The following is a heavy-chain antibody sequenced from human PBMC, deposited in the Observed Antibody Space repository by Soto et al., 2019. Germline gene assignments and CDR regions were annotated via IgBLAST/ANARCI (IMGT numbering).Heavy chain of an antibody. V-gene: IGHV3-64*01. CDR3: ARRARPDFYYMDV. CDR1: GFTFRDYA. D-gene: IGHD6-6*01. CDR2: LSGSGGST. Sequence: GSLRLSCIASGFTFRDYAIMWVRQAPGKGLEWVSSLSGSGGSTYYANSVQGRFTISRDNSKNTVYLQMGSLRPEDMAVYYCARRARPDFYYMDVWGKGTTVTVS. J-gene: IGHJ6*03.